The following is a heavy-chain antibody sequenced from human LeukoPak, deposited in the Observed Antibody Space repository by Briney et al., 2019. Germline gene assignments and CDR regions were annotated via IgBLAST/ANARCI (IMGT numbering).Heavy chain of an antibody. CDR1: GGSISSGSYY. CDR3: ARGTTEQSSGGFDP. D-gene: IGHD6-19*01. V-gene: IGHV4-61*02. J-gene: IGHJ5*02. CDR2: IYTSGST. Sequence: PSQTLSLTCTVSGGSISSGSYYWSWIRQPAGKGLEWIGRIYTSGSTNYNPSLKSRVTISVDTSKNQFSLKLSSVTAADTAVYYCARGTTEQSSGGFDPWGQGTLVTVSS.